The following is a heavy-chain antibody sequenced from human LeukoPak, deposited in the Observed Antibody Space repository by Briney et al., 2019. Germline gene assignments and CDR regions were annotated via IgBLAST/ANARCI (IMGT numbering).Heavy chain of an antibody. CDR1: GFTFTNYA. CDR2: ISGTGAFT. Sequence: PGGSLRLSCAASGFTFTNYAMSWVRQGPGKGLESVSVISGTGAFTYYADSVKGRFTISRDNSKNTLYLQMNSLRAEDTTVYYCAKGHSDYGTGFDLWGRGTLVTVSS. CDR3: AKGHSDYGTGFDL. V-gene: IGHV3-23*01. J-gene: IGHJ4*02. D-gene: IGHD4-17*01.